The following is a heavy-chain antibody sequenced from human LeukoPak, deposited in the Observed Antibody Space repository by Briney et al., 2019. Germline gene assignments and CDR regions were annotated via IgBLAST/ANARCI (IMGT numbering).Heavy chain of an antibody. D-gene: IGHD3-22*01. Sequence: ASVKVSCKASGYTFTNYYVHWVRQAPGQGLEWMGIINSGGGSTSNAQKFQGRVTMTRDTSTSTVYMELSSLRSEDTAVYYCARVDDSSGYSYYFDYWGQGTLVTVSS. CDR1: GYTFTNYY. CDR2: INSGGGST. J-gene: IGHJ4*02. V-gene: IGHV1-46*01. CDR3: ARVDDSSGYSYYFDY.